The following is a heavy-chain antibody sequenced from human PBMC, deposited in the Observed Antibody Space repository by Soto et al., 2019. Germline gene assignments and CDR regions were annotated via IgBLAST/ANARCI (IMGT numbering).Heavy chain of an antibody. CDR1: GFTFSSYA. Sequence: GGSLRLSCAASGFTFSSYAMHWVRQAPGKGLEWVAVISYDGSNKYYADSVKGRFTISRDNSKNTLYLQMNSLRAEDTAVYYCARDRYGGNSHYFDYWGQGTLVTV. D-gene: IGHD4-17*01. V-gene: IGHV3-30-3*01. J-gene: IGHJ4*02. CDR2: ISYDGSNK. CDR3: ARDRYGGNSHYFDY.